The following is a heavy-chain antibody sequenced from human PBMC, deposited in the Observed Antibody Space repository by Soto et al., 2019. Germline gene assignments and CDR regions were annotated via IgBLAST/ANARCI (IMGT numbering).Heavy chain of an antibody. CDR3: ARDRLRGYDSSGFYS. CDR1: GYTFTSYD. CDR2: INPSDGNR. J-gene: IGHJ4*02. V-gene: IGHV1-18*01. Sequence: ASVKVSCTASGYTFTSYDINWVRQAPGQGLEWMGWINPSDGNRNFAQKFEDRATMTTATSTNTVFLELRSLKSDDTAIYYCARDRLRGYDSSGFYSWGQGTMVTVSS. D-gene: IGHD3-22*01.